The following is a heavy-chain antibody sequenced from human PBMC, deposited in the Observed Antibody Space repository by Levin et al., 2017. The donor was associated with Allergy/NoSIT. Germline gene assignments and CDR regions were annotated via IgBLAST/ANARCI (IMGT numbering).Heavy chain of an antibody. D-gene: IGHD6-13*01. CDR3: VRHVDGSRWPD. V-gene: IGHV3-73*01. CDR2: IRSKAHSYAT. J-gene: IGHJ4*02. CDR1: GFTFSGSA. Sequence: GGSLRLSCAASGFTFSGSAMHWVRQASGKGLEWIGRIRSKAHSYATAYGASMKDRFTISRDDSKNTAYLQVNSLNTKDAAVYYCVRHVDGSRWPDWGQGTLVTVSS.